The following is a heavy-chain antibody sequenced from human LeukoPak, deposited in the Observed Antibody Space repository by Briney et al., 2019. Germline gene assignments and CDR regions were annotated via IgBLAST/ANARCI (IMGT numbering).Heavy chain of an antibody. J-gene: IGHJ4*02. D-gene: IGHD5-18*01. CDR2: INYSGST. Sequence: PSETLSLTCTVSGGSISSYYRSWIRQPPGKGLEWIGYINYSGSTNYNPSLKSRVTISVDTSKNQFSLKLSSVTAADTAVYYCARATGGYSYGYSHWGQGTLVTVSS. V-gene: IGHV4-59*01. CDR3: ARATGGYSYGYSH. CDR1: GGSISSYY.